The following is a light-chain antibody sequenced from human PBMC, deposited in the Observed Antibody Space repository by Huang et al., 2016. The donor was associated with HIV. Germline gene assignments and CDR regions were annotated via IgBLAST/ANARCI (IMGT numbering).Light chain of an antibody. J-gene: IGKJ4*01. CDR2: GAS. CDR3: QQYNNWPLT. V-gene: IGKV3-15*01. CDR1: QSGSSH. Sequence: EIVMTQSPATLSVSSGERATLSCRASQSGSSHLAWYQQKPGQAPRLFIYGASTRDTGIPARFSGSGSGTEFTLTISSLQSEDFAVYYCQQYNNWPLTFGGGTKVEIK.